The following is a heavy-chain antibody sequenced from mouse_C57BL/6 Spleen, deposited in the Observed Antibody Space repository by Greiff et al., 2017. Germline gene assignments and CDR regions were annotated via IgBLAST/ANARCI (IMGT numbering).Heavy chain of an antibody. CDR1: GYTFTDYY. D-gene: IGHD4-1*02. V-gene: IGHV1-76*01. CDR3: ARAPNWDY. Sequence: QVQLKQSGAELVRPGASVTLSCTASGYTFTDYYINWVQQRPGQGLEWIARIYPGGGNTYYNAQFKGKGTLTAEKSSSTAYMQLSSLTSEDSAVYFCARAPNWDYWGQGTTLTVSS. J-gene: IGHJ2*01. CDR2: IYPGGGNT.